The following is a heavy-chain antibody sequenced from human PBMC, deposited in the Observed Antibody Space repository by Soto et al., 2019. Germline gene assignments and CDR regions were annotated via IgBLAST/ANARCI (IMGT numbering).Heavy chain of an antibody. CDR1: GYTFTSYG. CDR2: VSAYNGNT. J-gene: IGHJ4*02. Sequence: QVQLVQSGAEVKKPGASVKVSCKASGYTFTSYGISWVRQAPGQGLEWMGWVSAYNGNTNYAQKLQGRVTMTTDTSPRTAYMELRSLRSDDTAVYYCARGYSSPGEGSMPFDYWGQGTLVTVSS. D-gene: IGHD6-13*01. V-gene: IGHV1-18*04. CDR3: ARGYSSPGEGSMPFDY.